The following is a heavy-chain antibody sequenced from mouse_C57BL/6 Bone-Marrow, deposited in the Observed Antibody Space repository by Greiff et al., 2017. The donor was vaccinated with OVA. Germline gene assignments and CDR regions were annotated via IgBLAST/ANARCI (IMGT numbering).Heavy chain of an antibody. CDR3: AREVGYYSNSLYYAMDY. Sequence: VQLQQSGPVLVKPGPSVKISCKASGFTFTDYYMHWVKQSHGKSLEWIGLVYPYNGGTSYNQKFKGKATLTVDTSSITVYMELNSLTSEDAAVYYCAREVGYYSNSLYYAMDYWGQGTAVTVSS. V-gene: IGHV1-36*01. CDR1: GFTFTDYY. J-gene: IGHJ4*01. CDR2: VYPYNGGT. D-gene: IGHD2-5*01.